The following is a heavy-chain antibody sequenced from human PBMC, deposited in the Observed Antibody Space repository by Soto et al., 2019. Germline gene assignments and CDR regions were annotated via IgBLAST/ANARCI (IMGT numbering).Heavy chain of an antibody. J-gene: IGHJ6*02. Sequence: EVQLLESGGGLVQPGESLRLSCSASGFTFSSYSMSWVRQAPGKGLEWVSSISGSAGTTYYADSVKGHFTISIDNSKSTLYLQMKSLRAEDTAVYYCAKEWSSGMDVWGQGPTVTVSS. V-gene: IGHV3-23*01. CDR2: ISGSAGTT. CDR3: AKEWSSGMDV. CDR1: GFTFSSYS. D-gene: IGHD2-15*01.